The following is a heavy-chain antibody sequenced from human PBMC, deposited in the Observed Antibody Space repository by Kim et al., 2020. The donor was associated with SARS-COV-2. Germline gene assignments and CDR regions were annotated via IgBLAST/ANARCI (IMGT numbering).Heavy chain of an antibody. J-gene: IGHJ5*01. D-gene: IGHD7-27*01. Sequence: SETLSLTCSVSGASVNSTSRYWGWIRQPPGKGLEWIGSVLYSGIAFYNLSLRSRVSISVGTSKNEFSLRLTSVSAADRVTYYCARILGMSYIDTWGHGIL. CDR2: VLYSGIA. V-gene: IGHV4-39*01. CDR1: GASVNSTSRY. CDR3: ARILGMSYIDT.